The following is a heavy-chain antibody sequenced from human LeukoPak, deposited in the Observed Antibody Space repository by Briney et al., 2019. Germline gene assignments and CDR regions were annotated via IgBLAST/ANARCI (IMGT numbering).Heavy chain of an antibody. Sequence: PGGSLRLSCAASGFIFADYAMHWVRRTPGKGLQWVSGITRNNAVIRYVDSVKGRFTISRDSAKNSLYLQMDSLRPDDTAFYYCARGDILTTRQLDSWGLGTLVTVSS. CDR1: GFIFADYA. CDR3: ARGDILTTRQLDS. V-gene: IGHV3-9*01. CDR2: ITRNNAVI. J-gene: IGHJ4*02. D-gene: IGHD3-9*01.